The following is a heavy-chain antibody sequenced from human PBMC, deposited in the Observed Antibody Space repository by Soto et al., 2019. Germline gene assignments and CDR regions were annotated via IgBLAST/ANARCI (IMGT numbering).Heavy chain of an antibody. CDR1: GFTIRNYA. D-gene: IGHD2-21*02. CDR3: EGSWT. J-gene: IGHJ3*01. V-gene: IGHV3-23*01. CDR2: ISGSSART. Sequence: EVQVLESGGDLVQPGGSLRLSCAASGFTIRNYAMSWVRQAPGKALEWVSGISGSSARTYYADSVKGRFTISKDTSSNTLYLQMNSLRVEDTAVYHCEGSWTGGRGTMVTVSS.